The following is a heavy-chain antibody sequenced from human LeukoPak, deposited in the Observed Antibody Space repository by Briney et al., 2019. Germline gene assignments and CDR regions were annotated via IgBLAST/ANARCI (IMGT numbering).Heavy chain of an antibody. CDR3: ARWKVDYDILTGAPPNNWFDP. J-gene: IGHJ5*02. CDR1: GFTFSSDW. D-gene: IGHD3-9*01. V-gene: IGHV3-74*01. Sequence: GGSLRLSCAASGFTFSSDWMHWVRQAPGKGLVWVSRINSDGSSTSYADSVKGRFTISRDNAKNTLYLQMNSLRAEDTAVYYCARWKVDYDILTGAPPNNWFDPWGQGTLVTVSS. CDR2: INSDGSST.